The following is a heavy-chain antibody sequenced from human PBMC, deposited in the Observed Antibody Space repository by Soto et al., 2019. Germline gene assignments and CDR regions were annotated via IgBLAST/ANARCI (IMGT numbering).Heavy chain of an antibody. D-gene: IGHD6-19*01. CDR3: ARERLAVAGTGYDY. V-gene: IGHV3-21*01. CDR1: GFTFSSYS. J-gene: IGHJ4*02. CDR2: ISSSSSYI. Sequence: GGSLRLSCAASGFTFSSYSMNWVRQAPGKGLEWVSSISSSSSYIYYADSVKGRFTISRDNAKNSLYLQMNSLRAEDTAVYYCARERLAVAGTGYDYWGQGTLVTVSS.